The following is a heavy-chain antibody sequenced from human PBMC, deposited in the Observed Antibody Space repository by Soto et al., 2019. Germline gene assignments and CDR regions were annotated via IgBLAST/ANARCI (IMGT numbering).Heavy chain of an antibody. CDR2: ISYDGSNK. D-gene: IGHD3-10*01. CDR1: GFTFSSYA. Sequence: HPGGSLRLSCAASGFTFSSYAMHWVRQAPGKGLEWVAVISYDGSNKYYADSVKGRFTISRDNSKNTLYLQMNSLRAEDTAVYYCARDLLITMVRGATYYFDYWGQGTLVTVSS. V-gene: IGHV3-30-3*01. CDR3: ARDLLITMVRGATYYFDY. J-gene: IGHJ4*02.